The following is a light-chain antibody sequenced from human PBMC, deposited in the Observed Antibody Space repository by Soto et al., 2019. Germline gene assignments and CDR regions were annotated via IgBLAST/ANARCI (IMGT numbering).Light chain of an antibody. V-gene: IGKV3-20*01. J-gene: IGKJ2*01. CDR2: GAS. CDR1: QIVSSSY. Sequence: EIVLTQSPGTLSLSPGERATLSCRASQIVSSSYLAWYQQKPGQAPRLLIYGASSRTTGIPDRFSGSGSGTEFTLTISRLEPGDFAVYYCQQYGSSPRTFGQGTKLEIK. CDR3: QQYGSSPRT.